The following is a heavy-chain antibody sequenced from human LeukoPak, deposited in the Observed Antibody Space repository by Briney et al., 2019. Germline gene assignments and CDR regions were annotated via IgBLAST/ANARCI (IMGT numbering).Heavy chain of an antibody. D-gene: IGHD6-6*01. J-gene: IGHJ4*02. V-gene: IGHV3-9*01. Sequence: GRSPRLSCAASGFTFDGYAMHWVRQAPGKGLEWVSGISWNSGSIGYADSVKGRFTISRDNAKNSLYLQMNSLRAEDTALYYCAKDKGEQLALDYWGQGTLVTVSS. CDR3: AKDKGEQLALDY. CDR1: GFTFDGYA. CDR2: ISWNSGSI.